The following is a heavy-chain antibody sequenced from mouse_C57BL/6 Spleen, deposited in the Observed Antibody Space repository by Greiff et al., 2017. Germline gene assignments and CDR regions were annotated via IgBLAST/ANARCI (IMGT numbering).Heavy chain of an antibody. CDR3: TRDYYGSSPAMDY. J-gene: IGHJ4*01. CDR2: ISSGGDYI. D-gene: IGHD1-1*01. CDR1: GFTFSSYA. V-gene: IGHV5-9-1*02. Sequence: VQLKESGEGLVKPGGSLKLSCAASGFTFSSYAMSWVRQTPEKRLEWVAYISSGGDYIYYADTVKGRFTISRDNARNTLYLQMSSLKSEDTAMYYCTRDYYGSSPAMDYWGQGTSVTVSS.